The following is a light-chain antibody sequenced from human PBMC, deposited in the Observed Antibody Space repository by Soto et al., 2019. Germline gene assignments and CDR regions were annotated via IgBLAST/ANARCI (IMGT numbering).Light chain of an antibody. CDR1: SSDVGAYNY. Sequence: QSALTQPASVSGSPGQSITISCTGVSSDVGAYNYVSWYQHHPGRAPKLMIYDVSNRPSGVSNRFSGSKSGNTASLTISGLQAEDEADYYCSSYTINSARVFGTGTKVTVL. CDR3: SSYTINSARV. CDR2: DVS. V-gene: IGLV2-14*01. J-gene: IGLJ1*01.